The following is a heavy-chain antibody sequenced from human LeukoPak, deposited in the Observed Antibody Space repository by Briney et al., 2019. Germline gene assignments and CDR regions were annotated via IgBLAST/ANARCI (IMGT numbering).Heavy chain of an antibody. CDR2: IFTSGWT. CDR1: GGSISSYY. J-gene: IGHJ5*02. CDR3: ATSHDVKTAPYDL. V-gene: IGHV4-4*09. Sequence: PSETLSLTCTVSGGSISSYYWSWVRQSPGKGLEWIGYIFTSGWTDYNPSLKGRVTMSVDTSKNQLSMELRFLTAADTAVYYCATSHDVKTAPYDLWGQGTLVTVSS. D-gene: IGHD2-21*01.